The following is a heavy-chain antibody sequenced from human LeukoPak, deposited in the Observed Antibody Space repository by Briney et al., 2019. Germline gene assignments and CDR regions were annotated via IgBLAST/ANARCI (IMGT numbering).Heavy chain of an antibody. CDR1: GGSISSFH. V-gene: IGHV4-59*01. CDR3: ARVRAARPGYYYYYMDV. D-gene: IGHD6-6*01. J-gene: IGHJ6*03. Sequence: SETLSLTCTVSGGSISSFHWSWIRQPLGKGLEWIGYIFYSGSSNYNPSLKSRVTISVDTSKNQFSLKLSSVAAADTAVYYCARVRAARPGYYYYYMDVWGKGTTVTVSS. CDR2: IFYSGSS.